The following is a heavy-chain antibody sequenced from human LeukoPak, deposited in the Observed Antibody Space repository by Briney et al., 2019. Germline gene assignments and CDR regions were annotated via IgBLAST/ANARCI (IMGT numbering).Heavy chain of an antibody. J-gene: IGHJ4*02. CDR1: GFTLTNYG. CDR3: ARQSTPHGNFDY. Sequence: GGSLRLSCAASGFTLTNYGMHWDRQPAGEGLEWVSALGTAGDTFYPGSVKGRFSISRDNAKKSLFLQMNSLRVEDTAIYYCARQSTPHGNFDYWGQGTLVTVSS. V-gene: IGHV3-13*01. D-gene: IGHD5-24*01. CDR2: LGTAGDT.